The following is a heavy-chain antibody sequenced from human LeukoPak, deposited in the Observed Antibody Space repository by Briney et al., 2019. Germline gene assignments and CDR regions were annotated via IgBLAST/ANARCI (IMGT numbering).Heavy chain of an antibody. CDR2: ISSSSSTI. J-gene: IGHJ5*02. D-gene: IGHD4-17*01. Sequence: GGSLRLSCAASGFTFSSYSMNWVRQAPGKGLEWVSYISSSSSTIYYADSVKGRFTISRDNAKNSLYLQMNSLRAEDTAEYYCARLYGDYGVYWFDPWGQGTLVTVSS. CDR3: ARLYGDYGVYWFDP. V-gene: IGHV3-48*01. CDR1: GFTFSSYS.